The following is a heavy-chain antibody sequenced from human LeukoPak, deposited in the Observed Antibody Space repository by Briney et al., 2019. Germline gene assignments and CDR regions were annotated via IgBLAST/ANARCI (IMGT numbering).Heavy chain of an antibody. D-gene: IGHD6-13*01. CDR3: ARGRVSSSSWQSVYYYYLYMDV. CDR1: GDSISTYY. Sequence: SETLSLTCSVSGDSISTYYWNWIRQSPGKGLEWIGYIDHTGSTNYNPSLNSRVTISRDTSTNHFSLKLSSVTAADTAVYFCARGRVSSSSWQSVYYYYLYMDVWGKGSTVTVSS. V-gene: IGHV4-59*01. J-gene: IGHJ6*03. CDR2: IDHTGST.